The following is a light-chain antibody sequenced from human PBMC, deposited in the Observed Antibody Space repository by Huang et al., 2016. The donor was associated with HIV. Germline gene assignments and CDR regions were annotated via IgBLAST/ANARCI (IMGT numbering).Light chain of an antibody. CDR3: HQYNDWPPWT. Sequence: EIVMTQSPATLSVSPGERAILLCRASQNIDTNVAWYQQKPGQAPRLLIFGASTRATCSSARFTGGGSETEFTLTINSVQSEDVAMYYCHQYNDWPPWTFGQGTRVEI. CDR2: GAS. CDR1: QNIDTN. J-gene: IGKJ1*01. V-gene: IGKV3-15*01.